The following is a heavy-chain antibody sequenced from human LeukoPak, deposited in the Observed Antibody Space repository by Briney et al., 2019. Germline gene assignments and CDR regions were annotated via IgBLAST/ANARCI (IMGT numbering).Heavy chain of an antibody. Sequence: GGSLRLSCAASGFTFSDYNMRWIRQAPGKGLEWVSSISRSGSTKYYADSVKGRFTISRDNAKNSLFLQMNSLRAEDTAVYYCARSARLMKGVVEVTALDDWGQGTLVTVSS. V-gene: IGHV3-11*01. CDR1: GFTFSDYN. CDR2: ISRSGSTK. J-gene: IGHJ4*02. D-gene: IGHD3-3*01. CDR3: ARSARLMKGVVEVTALDD.